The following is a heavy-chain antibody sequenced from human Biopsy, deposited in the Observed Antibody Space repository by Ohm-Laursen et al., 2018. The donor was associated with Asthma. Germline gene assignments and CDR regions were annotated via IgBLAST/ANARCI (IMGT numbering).Heavy chain of an antibody. D-gene: IGHD3-22*01. Sequence: SLRLSCTASGFTFRSYAMHWVRQAPVKGLEWVAVISYDGNNKVYADSVKGRFTISRDNSKNTLYLQMNSLRAEDTAVYYCAKVRSDWVITESFDYWGQGVLVTVSS. V-gene: IGHV3-30-3*01. CDR1: GFTFRSYA. CDR2: ISYDGNNK. J-gene: IGHJ4*02. CDR3: AKVRSDWVITESFDY.